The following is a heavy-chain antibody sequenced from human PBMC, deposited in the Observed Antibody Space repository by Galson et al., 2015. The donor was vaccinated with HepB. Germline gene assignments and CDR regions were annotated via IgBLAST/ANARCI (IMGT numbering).Heavy chain of an antibody. Sequence: SLRLSCAASGFTFNSYAMSWVRQAPGKGLEWVSAISGGGSGTHYADSVKGRFTVSRDNSMNTLYLQMTSLRAEDTAVYYCAKDGAFIAASGFDNWGQGTPVTVSS. CDR1: GFTFNSYA. CDR2: ISGGGSGT. V-gene: IGHV3-23*01. CDR3: AKDGAFIAASGFDN. J-gene: IGHJ4*02. D-gene: IGHD6-13*01.